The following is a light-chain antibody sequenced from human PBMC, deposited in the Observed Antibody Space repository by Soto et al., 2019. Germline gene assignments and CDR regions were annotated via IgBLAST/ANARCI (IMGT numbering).Light chain of an antibody. CDR3: AAWDDSLNGQV. CDR1: SSNIGSNT. V-gene: IGLV1-44*01. J-gene: IGLJ3*02. Sequence: QSVLTQPPSASGTPGQRVTISCSGSSSNIGSNTVNWYQQLPGTAPKLLIYSNNQRPSGVPDRFSGSKSGTSASLAISGLPSEDEADYYCAAWDDSLNGQVFGGGTEVTVL. CDR2: SNN.